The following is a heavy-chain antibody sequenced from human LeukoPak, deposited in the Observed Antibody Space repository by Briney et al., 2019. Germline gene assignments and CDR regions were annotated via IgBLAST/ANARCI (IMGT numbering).Heavy chain of an antibody. D-gene: IGHD3-10*01. V-gene: IGHV3-33*08. CDR2: IWYEGSNT. Sequence: GTSLRLSSAASGFTSSNSWMHRVRQGPGKGLEWVALIWYEGSNTYYGDSVKGRFTISRDNPKNTLYLQMNSLRGEDTAVYDCARDGYYGSGSYVDYWGQGNLVTVSS. CDR1: GFTSSNSW. CDR3: ARDGYYGSGSYVDY. J-gene: IGHJ4*02.